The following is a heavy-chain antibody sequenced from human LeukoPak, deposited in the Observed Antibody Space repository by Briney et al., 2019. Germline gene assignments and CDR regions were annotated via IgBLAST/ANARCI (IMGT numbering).Heavy chain of an antibody. Sequence: SETLSLTCTVSGGSISSYYWSWIRQPPGKGLEGIGYIYYSGSTNYNPSLQSRVTISVATSKNQFSLKLSSVTAADTAVYYCARPSDVYDSSGYYMSDTEYFQHWGQGTLVTVSS. D-gene: IGHD3-22*01. V-gene: IGHV4-59*01. J-gene: IGHJ1*01. CDR1: GGSISSYY. CDR3: ARPSDVYDSSGYYMSDTEYFQH. CDR2: IYYSGST.